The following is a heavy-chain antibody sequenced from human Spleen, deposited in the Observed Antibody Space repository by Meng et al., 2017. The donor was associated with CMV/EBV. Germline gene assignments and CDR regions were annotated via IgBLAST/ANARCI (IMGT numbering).Heavy chain of an antibody. CDR1: SISSSSYY. CDR3: ARWWYSSSSGGYYFDY. J-gene: IGHJ4*02. Sequence: SISSSSYYWGWIRQTPGKGLEWIGSMYYGGSTYYNPSLKSRVTLSVDTSRNQFSLGLSSVTVADTAVYYCARWWYSSSSGGYYFDYWGQGILVTVSS. CDR2: MYYGGST. D-gene: IGHD6-6*01. V-gene: IGHV4-39*01.